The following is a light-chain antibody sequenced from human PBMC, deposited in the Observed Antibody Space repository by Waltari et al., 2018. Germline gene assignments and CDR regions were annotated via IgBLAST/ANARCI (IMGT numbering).Light chain of an antibody. J-gene: IGKJ1*01. Sequence: EIVLTQSPAPLSLSPGERATLSCRASQSVSSYLAWYQQKPGQAPRLRIYDASNRATGIPARFSGSGSGTDFTLTISSLEPEDFAVYYCQQRSNWPRTFGQGTKVEIK. V-gene: IGKV3-11*01. CDR1: QSVSSY. CDR3: QQRSNWPRT. CDR2: DAS.